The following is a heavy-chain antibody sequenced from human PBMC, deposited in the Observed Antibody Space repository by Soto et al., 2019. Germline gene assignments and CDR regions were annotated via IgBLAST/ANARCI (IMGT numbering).Heavy chain of an antibody. Sequence: QITLKESGPTLVKPTQTLTLTCTFSGFSLSTSGVGVGWIRQPPGKALEWLAFIYWDDDKRYSPSLKSRLTTTNATPQNQVLLTRTNMAPVYTATYYCTHRPMVVYGSGRGAWFHPCGQGTPVTLSS. D-gene: IGHD2-8*02. J-gene: IGHJ5*02. CDR3: THRPMVVYGSGRGAWFHP. CDR2: IYWDDDK. V-gene: IGHV2-5*02. CDR1: GFSLSTSGVG.